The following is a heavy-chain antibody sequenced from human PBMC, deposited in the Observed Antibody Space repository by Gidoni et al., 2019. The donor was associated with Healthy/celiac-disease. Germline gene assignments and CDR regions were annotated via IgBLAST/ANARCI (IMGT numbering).Heavy chain of an antibody. CDR2: IYHSGST. D-gene: IGHD6-19*01. V-gene: IGHV4-38-2*01. CDR1: GSSISSGYY. Sequence: QVQLQESGPGLVKPSETLSLTCAVSGSSISSGYYWGWLRQPPGKGLEWIGSIYHSGSTYYNPSRKSRVTISVDTSKNQFSLKLSSVTAADTAVYYCARSIAVAGAHYYFDYWGQGTLVTVSS. J-gene: IGHJ4*02. CDR3: ARSIAVAGAHYYFDY.